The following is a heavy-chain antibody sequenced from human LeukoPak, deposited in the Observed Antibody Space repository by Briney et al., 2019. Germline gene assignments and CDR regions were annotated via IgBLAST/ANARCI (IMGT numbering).Heavy chain of an antibody. Sequence: SETLSLTCTVSGGSISSYYWSWIRQPPGKGLEWSGYIYNSGSTNYNPSLKSRVTISVDTSKNQFSLKLSSVTAADTAVYYCARVGLASIDYYYYSMDVWGKGTTVTISS. J-gene: IGHJ6*03. CDR1: GGSISSYY. V-gene: IGHV4-59*01. CDR3: ARVGLASIDYYYYSMDV. CDR2: IYNSGST.